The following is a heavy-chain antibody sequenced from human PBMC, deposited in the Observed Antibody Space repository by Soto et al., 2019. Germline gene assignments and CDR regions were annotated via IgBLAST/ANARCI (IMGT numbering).Heavy chain of an antibody. CDR1: GGSISSGGYY. J-gene: IGHJ6*02. CDR2: IYYSGST. V-gene: IGHV4-31*03. Sequence: SETLSLTCTVSGGSISSGGYYWSWIRQHPGKGLEWIGYIYYSGSTYYNPSLKSRVTISVDTSKNQFSLKLSSVTAADTAVYYCARDSPLWSGSADYGMDVWGQGTTVTVSS. D-gene: IGHD3-3*01. CDR3: ARDSPLWSGSADYGMDV.